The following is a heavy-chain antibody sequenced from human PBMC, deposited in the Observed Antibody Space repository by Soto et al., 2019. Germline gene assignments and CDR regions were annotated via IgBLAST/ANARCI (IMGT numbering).Heavy chain of an antibody. CDR3: ARRNGLASDFDP. CDR1: GGSLRSCNSY. CDR2: VFSSGYSEAT. Sequence: TSGTLSLTFALSGGSLRSCNSYWGWIRQPPGKRLEWIGYVFSSGYSEATHYNPSLKSRVAISVDTSKNQFSLKLNSVTAADTAVYYCARRNGLASDFDPWGQGTLVTVSS. V-gene: IGHV4-39*01. J-gene: IGHJ5*02. D-gene: IGHD6-13*01.